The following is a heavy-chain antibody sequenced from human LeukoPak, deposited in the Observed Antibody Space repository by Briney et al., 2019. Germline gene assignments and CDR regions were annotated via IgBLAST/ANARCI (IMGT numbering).Heavy chain of an antibody. CDR2: INQDGSEK. J-gene: IGHJ4*02. D-gene: IGHD1-26*01. V-gene: IGHV3-7*02. Sequence: AGSLRLSCAASGFTFSSYWMTWVRQAPGKGLEWVANINQDGSEKYYVDSVTGRFTISRDNAKNSLYLQMNSLRAEDTAVYYCARGDSGSYYFDYWGQGTLVTVSS. CDR3: ARGDSGSYYFDY. CDR1: GFTFSSYW.